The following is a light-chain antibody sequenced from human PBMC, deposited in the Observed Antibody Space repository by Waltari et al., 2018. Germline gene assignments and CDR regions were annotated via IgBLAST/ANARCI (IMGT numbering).Light chain of an antibody. CDR1: HYSGAD. J-gene: IGKJ5*01. Sequence: EIVLTQSPATVSLFPGERAPLSCRASHYSGADLAWYQQKPGQAPRLLVDDSYTRAPGIPARFSGSGAGTDFTLTITSLDPEDSAVDYCQQRNDCPITFGQGTRVGI. CDR3: QQRNDCPIT. V-gene: IGKV3-11*01. CDR2: DSY.